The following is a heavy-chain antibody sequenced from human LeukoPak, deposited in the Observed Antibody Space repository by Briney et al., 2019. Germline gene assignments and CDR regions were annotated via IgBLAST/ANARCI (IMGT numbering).Heavy chain of an antibody. D-gene: IGHD3-22*01. J-gene: IGHJ4*02. CDR3: AKDLSVVITFPDY. V-gene: IGHV3-23*01. Sequence: AGGSLRLSCAASGFTFSSYAMSWVRQAPGKGLEWVSAISGSGGSTYYADSVKGRFTISRDNSKNTLYLQMNSLRAEDTAVYYCAKDLSVVITFPDYWGQGTLVTVSS. CDR2: ISGSGGST. CDR1: GFTFSSYA.